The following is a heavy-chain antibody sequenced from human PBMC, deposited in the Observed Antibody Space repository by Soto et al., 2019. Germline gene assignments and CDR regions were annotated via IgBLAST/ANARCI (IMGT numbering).Heavy chain of an antibody. CDR3: AKDAIMVSSSFNYFDF. CDR2: IYYSGRT. V-gene: IGHV4-31*03. CDR1: GDSISSGGYY. D-gene: IGHD6-13*01. Sequence: SETLSLTCTVSGDSISSGGYYWSWIRQHPGKGLEWIGNIYYSGRTYYNPSLKSRVILSVDTSKNHFSLTLRSVTAADSAIYYCAKDAIMVSSSFNYFDFWGQGALVTVSS. J-gene: IGHJ4*02.